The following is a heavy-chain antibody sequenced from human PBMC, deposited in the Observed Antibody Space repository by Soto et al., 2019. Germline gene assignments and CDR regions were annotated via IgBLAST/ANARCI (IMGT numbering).Heavy chain of an antibody. Sequence: SGPTRVKPTQTLTLTCTFSGFSLSNNKVGVGWIRQPPGKALEWLGIIYWDDDKRYSPSLKSRLTITKDTSRNQVFLTMTNMDPVDTPTYYCAHHTQRAVHVYWGQ. CDR3: AHHTQRAVHVY. J-gene: IGHJ4*02. CDR2: IYWDDDK. V-gene: IGHV2-5*02. CDR1: GFSLSNNKVG. D-gene: IGHD6-25*01.